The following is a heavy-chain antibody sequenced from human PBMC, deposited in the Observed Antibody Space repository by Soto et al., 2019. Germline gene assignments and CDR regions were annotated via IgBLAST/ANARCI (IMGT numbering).Heavy chain of an antibody. J-gene: IGHJ4*02. V-gene: IGHV3-30*18. D-gene: IGHD3-9*01. CDR2: ISYDGSNK. CDR3: AKDGLRYFDWLSTLDY. Sequence: SQRISXAAARFTVSRGRRHWVRQAPGKGLEWVAVISYDGSNKYYADSVKGRFTISRDNSKNTLYLQMNSLRAEDTAVYYCAKDGLRYFDWLSTLDYWGQGTLVTVSS. CDR1: RFTVSRGR.